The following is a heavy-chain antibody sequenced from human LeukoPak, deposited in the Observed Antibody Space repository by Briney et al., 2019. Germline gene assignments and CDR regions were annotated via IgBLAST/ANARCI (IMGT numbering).Heavy chain of an antibody. CDR2: ISAYNGNT. J-gene: IGHJ6*02. D-gene: IGHD3-9*01. CDR1: GGTFSSYA. V-gene: IGHV1-18*01. CDR3: ARGPQKYDILTGYYLGYYGMDV. Sequence: ASVKVSCKASGGTFSSYAISWVRQAPGQGLEWMGWISAYNGNTNYAQKLQGRVTMTTDTSTSTAYMELRSLRSDDTAVYYCARGPQKYDILTGYYLGYYGMDVWGQGTTVTVSS.